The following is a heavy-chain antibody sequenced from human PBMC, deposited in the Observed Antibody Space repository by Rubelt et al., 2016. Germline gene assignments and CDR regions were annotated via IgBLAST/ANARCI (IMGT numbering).Heavy chain of an antibody. V-gene: IGHV1-3*01. D-gene: IGHD2-8*01. Sequence: QVQLVQSGAEVKKPGASVKVSCKASGYTFTSYAMHWVRQAPGQRLEWMGWINAGNGTTKYSQKFQGRVTITRDTSASTADMELSSLRSEDTAVYYCARAQRIRLLMVYAPTFDYWGQGTLVTVSS. CDR3: ARAQRIRLLMVYAPTFDY. CDR1: GYTFTSYA. J-gene: IGHJ4*02. CDR2: INAGNGTT.